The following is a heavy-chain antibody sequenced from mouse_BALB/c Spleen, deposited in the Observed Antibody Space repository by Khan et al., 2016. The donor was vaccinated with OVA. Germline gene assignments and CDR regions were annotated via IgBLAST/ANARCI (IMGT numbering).Heavy chain of an antibody. CDR3: ARSMISTWYFDV. J-gene: IGHJ1*01. D-gene: IGHD2-4*01. Sequence: EVELVESGGGLVQPGGSRKLSCVASGFTFSSFGMHWVRQAPEKGLEWVAYISSGSATIYYADIVKGRFTISRDNPKNTLFLQMTSLRSEDTAMYYCARSMISTWYFDVWGAGTTVTVSS. V-gene: IGHV5-17*02. CDR1: GFTFSSFG. CDR2: ISSGSATI.